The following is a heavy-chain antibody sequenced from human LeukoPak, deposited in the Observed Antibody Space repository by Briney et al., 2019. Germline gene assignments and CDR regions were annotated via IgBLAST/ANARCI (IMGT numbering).Heavy chain of an antibody. J-gene: IGHJ4*02. CDR3: ATEASYGYAFDY. Sequence: ASVKVSCKVSGYTLTELSMHWVRQAPGKGLEWMGGFDTEDGETIYAQKFQGRVTMTEDTSTDTAYMELSSLRSEDTAVYYCATEASYGYAFDYWGQGTLVTVSS. CDR1: GYTLTELS. D-gene: IGHD5-18*01. V-gene: IGHV1-24*01. CDR2: FDTEDGET.